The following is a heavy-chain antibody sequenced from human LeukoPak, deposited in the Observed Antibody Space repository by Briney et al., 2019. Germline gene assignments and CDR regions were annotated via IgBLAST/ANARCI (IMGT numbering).Heavy chain of an antibody. CDR2: TSGSGDHT. CDR3: AKTTTRSYYYDHTGSNLFDI. D-gene: IGHD3-22*01. CDR1: GFTFTNFP. J-gene: IGHJ5*02. Sequence: PGGSLRLSCAASGFTFTNFPMNWVRQAPGKGLAWVSTTSGSGDHTYYADSVQGRFTISRDNSKNTLFLQMNGLRAEDTAIYYCAKTTTRSYYYDHTGSNLFDIWGQGTLVTVSS. V-gene: IGHV3-23*01.